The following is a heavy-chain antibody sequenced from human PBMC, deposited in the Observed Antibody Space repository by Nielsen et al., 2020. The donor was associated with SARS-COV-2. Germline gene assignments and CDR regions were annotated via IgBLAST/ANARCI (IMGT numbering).Heavy chain of an antibody. CDR1: GFTFSSYG. D-gene: IGHD3-22*01. Sequence: GESLKISCAASGFTFSSYGMHWVRQAPGKGLEWVAVIWYDGSNKYYADSVKGRFTISRDNSRNTLYLQMNSLRAEDTAIYYCAREQRDYSDHIKWFDSWGQGTLVTVSS. CDR3: AREQRDYSDHIKWFDS. J-gene: IGHJ5*01. V-gene: IGHV3-33*01. CDR2: IWYDGSNK.